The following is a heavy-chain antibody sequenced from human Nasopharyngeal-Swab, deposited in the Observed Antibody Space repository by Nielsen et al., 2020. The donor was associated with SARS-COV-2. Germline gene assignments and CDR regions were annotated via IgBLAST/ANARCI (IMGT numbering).Heavy chain of an antibody. J-gene: IGHJ4*02. CDR1: GFTFSSYG. CDR2: ISYDGSNK. Sequence: GESLKISCAASGFTFSSYGMHWVRQAPGKGLEWVAVISYDGSNKYYADSVKGRFTISRDNSKNTLYLQMNSLRAEDTAVYYRAKILSRIAAAGTEFDYWGQGTLVTVSS. CDR3: AKILSRIAAAGTEFDY. V-gene: IGHV3-30*18. D-gene: IGHD6-13*01.